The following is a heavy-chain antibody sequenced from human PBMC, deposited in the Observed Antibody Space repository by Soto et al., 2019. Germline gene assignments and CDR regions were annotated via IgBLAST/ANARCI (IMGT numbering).Heavy chain of an antibody. CDR3: ARLIHCKTTSCYFDY. Sequence: PSETLSLTCTVSGGSISSSSYYWAWVRQPPGKGLEWIGSVYYSGTTYYNPSLKSRVTISEDTSKNQFSLRLSSVTAADTAVFYCARLIHCKTTSCYFDYWGPGTLVT. CDR1: GGSISSSSYY. D-gene: IGHD2-2*01. CDR2: VYYSGTT. J-gene: IGHJ4*02. V-gene: IGHV4-39*01.